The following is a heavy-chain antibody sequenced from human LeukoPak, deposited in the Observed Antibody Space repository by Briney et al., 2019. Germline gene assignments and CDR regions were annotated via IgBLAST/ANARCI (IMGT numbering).Heavy chain of an antibody. D-gene: IGHD3-10*01. Sequence: PSETLSLTCAVYGGSFSGYYWSWIRQPPGKGLEWIGEINHSGSTNYNPSLKSRVTISVDTSKNQFSLKLSSVTAADTAVYHCARGFMVRGVIGGFLDYWGQGTLVTVSS. CDR3: ARGFMVRGVIGGFLDY. V-gene: IGHV4-34*01. CDR2: INHSGST. CDR1: GGSFSGYY. J-gene: IGHJ4*02.